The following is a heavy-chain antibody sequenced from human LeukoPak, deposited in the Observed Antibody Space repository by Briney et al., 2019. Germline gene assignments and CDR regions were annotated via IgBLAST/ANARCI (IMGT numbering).Heavy chain of an antibody. CDR2: IIPIFGTA. J-gene: IGHJ4*02. D-gene: IGHD6-6*01. Sequence: GASVKVSCKASGGTFSSYAISWVRQAPGQGLEWMGGIIPIFGTANYAQKLQGRVTMTTDTSTSTAYMELRSLRSDDTAVYYCARDQGSSLEQLDFDYWGQGTLVTVSS. CDR1: GGTFSSYA. CDR3: ARDQGSSLEQLDFDY. V-gene: IGHV1-69*05.